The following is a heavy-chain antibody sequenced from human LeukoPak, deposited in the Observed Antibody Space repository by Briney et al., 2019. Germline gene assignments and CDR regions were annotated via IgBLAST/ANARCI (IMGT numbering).Heavy chain of an antibody. J-gene: IGHJ4*02. CDR1: GFTVITND. Sequence: GESVRLSCAASGFTVITNDMTWVRQAPGKGLEWVSVLYSDGNTKYADSVQVRFTISRDNSKNTLYLEMNSLSPDDTAVYYCARGVEPLAANTLAYWGQGTLVT. D-gene: IGHD1-14*01. V-gene: IGHV3-53*01. CDR3: ARGVEPLAANTLAY. CDR2: LYSDGNT.